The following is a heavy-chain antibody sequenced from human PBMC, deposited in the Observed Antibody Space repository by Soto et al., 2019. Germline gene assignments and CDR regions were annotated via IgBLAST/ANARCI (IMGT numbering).Heavy chain of an antibody. Sequence: PSETLSLTCTVSGGPISRSGYFWSWIRQHPGKGLEWIGYIYDSGSTYYNPSLKSRVSLSVDTSKNQFSLNLTSVTAADTAMYYCARSSRSYFDYWGQGTLVTVSS. J-gene: IGHJ4*02. CDR2: IYDSGST. CDR1: GGPISRSGYF. V-gene: IGHV4-31*03. CDR3: ARSSRSYFDY.